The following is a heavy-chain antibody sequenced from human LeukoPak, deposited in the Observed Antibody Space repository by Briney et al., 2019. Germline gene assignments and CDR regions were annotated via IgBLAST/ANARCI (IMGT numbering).Heavy chain of an antibody. CDR3: ARMNYISSGWGAPFDY. CDR2: IYSGGST. Sequence: GGSLRLSCAASGFTVSSNYMSWVRQAPGKGLEWVSVIYSGGSTYYADSVKGRFTISRDNSKNTLYLQMNSLRAEDTAVYYCARMNYISSGWGAPFDYWGQGTLVTVSS. CDR1: GFTVSSNY. D-gene: IGHD1-7*01. J-gene: IGHJ4*02. V-gene: IGHV3-53*01.